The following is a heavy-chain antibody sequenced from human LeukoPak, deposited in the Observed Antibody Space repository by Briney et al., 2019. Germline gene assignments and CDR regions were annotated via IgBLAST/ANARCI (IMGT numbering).Heavy chain of an antibody. V-gene: IGHV1-69*06. J-gene: IGHJ6*04. D-gene: IGHD2-2*01. CDR3: ARGKYIVVVPAAAYYYYYGMDV. Sequence: SVKVSCKASGGTFSSYAISWVRQAPGLGLEWMGGIIPIFGTANYAQKFQGRVTITADKSTSTAYMELSSLRSEDTAVYYCARGKYIVVVPAAAYYYYYGMDVWGKGTTVTVSS. CDR1: GGTFSSYA. CDR2: IIPIFGTA.